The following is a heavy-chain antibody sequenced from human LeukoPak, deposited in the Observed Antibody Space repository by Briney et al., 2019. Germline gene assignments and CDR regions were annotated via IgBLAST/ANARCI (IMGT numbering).Heavy chain of an antibody. CDR2: INPNSGGT. V-gene: IGHV1-2*02. Sequence: ASVKVSCKASGYTFTGYYMHWVRQAPGQGLEWMGWINPNSGGTNYAQKFQGRVTMTRDTSISTAYMELSRLRSDDTAVYYCAIDPSSDIVVVVAASNSSVDWGQGPLVTVSA. CDR1: GYTFTGYY. D-gene: IGHD2-15*01. J-gene: IGHJ4*02. CDR3: AIDPSSDIVVVVAASNSSVD.